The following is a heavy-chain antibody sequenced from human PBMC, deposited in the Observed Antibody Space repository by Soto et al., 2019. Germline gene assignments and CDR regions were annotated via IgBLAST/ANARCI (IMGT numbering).Heavy chain of an antibody. D-gene: IGHD3-9*01. J-gene: IGHJ2*01. CDR3: ARDIHDILTGPPWVWNFER. Sequence: QVQLQQWGAGPLRPLETLSLTCGVSGGSFSGYYWAWIRQSPGKGLEWIGEINDRGSINYNPSLKSRVSIYVDTSKNHYSLTLRSVTAADTAVYYCARDIHDILTGPPWVWNFERWGRGTLVTVSS. CDR1: GGSFSGYY. V-gene: IGHV4-34*01. CDR2: INDRGSI.